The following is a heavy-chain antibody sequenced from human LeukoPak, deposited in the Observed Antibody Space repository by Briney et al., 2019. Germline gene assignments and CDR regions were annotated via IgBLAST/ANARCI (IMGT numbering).Heavy chain of an antibody. J-gene: IGHJ6*02. CDR2: IYYSGST. CDR1: GGSISSYY. Sequence: SETLSLTCTGSGGSISSYYWSWIRQPPGKGLEWIGYIYYSGSTNYNPSLKSRVTISVDTSKNQFSLKLSSVTAADTAVYYCARRVPNYYYGMDVWGQGTTVTVSS. V-gene: IGHV4-59*08. CDR3: ARRVPNYYYGMDV. D-gene: IGHD6-6*01.